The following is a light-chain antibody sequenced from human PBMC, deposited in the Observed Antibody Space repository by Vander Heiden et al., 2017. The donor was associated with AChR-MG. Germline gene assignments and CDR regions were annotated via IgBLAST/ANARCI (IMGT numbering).Light chain of an antibody. V-gene: IGLV2-8*01. CDR2: EVS. Sequence: QSALTQPPSASGSPGQSVTISCTGTSSDVGGYNYVPWYQQHTGKAPKLMIYEVSKRPSGVPDRFSGSKSGNTASLTVSGLQAEDEADYYCSSYAGSNRVFGGGTKLTVL. CDR3: SSYAGSNRV. J-gene: IGLJ3*02. CDR1: SSDVGGYNY.